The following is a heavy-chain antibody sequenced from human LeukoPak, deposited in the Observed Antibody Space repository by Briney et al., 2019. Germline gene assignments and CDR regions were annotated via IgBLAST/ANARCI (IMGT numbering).Heavy chain of an antibody. CDR1: GGSFSGYY. D-gene: IGHD6-13*01. CDR3: ARRTGYSGRWFDP. J-gene: IGHJ5*02. Sequence: SETLSLTCAVYGGSFSGYYWSWIRQPPGKGLEWIGEIYHSGSTNYNPSLKSRVTISVDTSKNQFSLKLSSVTAADTAVYYCARRTGYSGRWFDPWGQGTLVTVSS. V-gene: IGHV4-34*01. CDR2: IYHSGST.